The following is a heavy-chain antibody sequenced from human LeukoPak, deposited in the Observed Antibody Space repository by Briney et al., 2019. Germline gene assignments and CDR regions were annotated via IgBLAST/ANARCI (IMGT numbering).Heavy chain of an antibody. CDR3: ATADWFSFDF. J-gene: IGHJ4*02. CDR1: GFTFSSYW. D-gene: IGHD3-9*01. CDR2: IKNDGSEK. V-gene: IGHV3-7*04. Sequence: GGSLRLSCTVGGFTFSSYWMSWVRQAPGKGLEWVATIKNDGSEKNYEDSVKGRFTISRDNAKNSLYLQMSGLRAENTAVYFCATADWFSFDFWGQGTLVTVSS.